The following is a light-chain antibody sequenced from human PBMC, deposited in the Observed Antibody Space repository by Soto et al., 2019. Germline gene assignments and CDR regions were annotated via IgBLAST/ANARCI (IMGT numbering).Light chain of an antibody. CDR1: QRISNS. CDR2: AAS. CDR3: QQSYSSAQMYT. J-gene: IGKJ2*01. Sequence: DIQMTQSPSSLSASVGDRVTITCRASQRISNSLNWYQQKPGKAPDLLIYAASNLQSVVPSRFSGSGSGTDFTLTINSLQPEHSATYYCQQSYSSAQMYTFGQGTKLETK. V-gene: IGKV1-39*01.